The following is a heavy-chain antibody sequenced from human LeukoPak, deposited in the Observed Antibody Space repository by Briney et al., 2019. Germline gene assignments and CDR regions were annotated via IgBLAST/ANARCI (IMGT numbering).Heavy chain of an antibody. V-gene: IGHV3-30*18. CDR1: GFTFNRCG. J-gene: IGHJ6*02. D-gene: IGHD3-10*01. CDR3: VKSSGTDDYGMDA. Sequence: PGRSLRLSCAASGFTFNRCGMHWVRHAPGKGLEWVARILYDGSRQYYTGSVKGRFTIARDNSKNTLFLEMNSLRDEDTAVYYCVKSSGTDDYGMDAWGQGTTVTVSS. CDR2: ILYDGSRQ.